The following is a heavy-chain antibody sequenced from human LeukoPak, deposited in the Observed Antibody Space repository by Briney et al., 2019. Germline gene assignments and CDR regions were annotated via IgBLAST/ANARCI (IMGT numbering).Heavy chain of an antibody. Sequence: SVKVSCKASGGTFSSYAISWVRQAPGQGLEWMGRIIPIFGTANYAQKFQGRGTFTTDESTSTAYMELSSLRSEDTAVYYCARESGITMVRGALDYWGQGTLVTVSS. D-gene: IGHD3-10*01. CDR1: GGTFSSYA. CDR3: ARESGITMVRGALDY. J-gene: IGHJ4*02. V-gene: IGHV1-69*05. CDR2: IIPIFGTA.